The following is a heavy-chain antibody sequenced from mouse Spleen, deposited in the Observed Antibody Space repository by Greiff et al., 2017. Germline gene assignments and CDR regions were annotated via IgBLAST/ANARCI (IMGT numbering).Heavy chain of an antibody. V-gene: IGHV10-1*02. CDR1: GFTFNTYA. J-gene: IGHJ3*01. D-gene: IGHD1-1*01. CDR2: IRSKSNNYAT. CDR3: VRHGEELRSSFAY. Sequence: EVMLVESGGGLVQPKGSLKLSCAASGFTFNTYAMNWVRQAPGKGLEWVARIRSKSNNYATYYADSVKDRFTISRDDSQSMLYLQMNNLKTEDTAMYYCVRHGEELRSSFAYWGQGTLVTVSA.